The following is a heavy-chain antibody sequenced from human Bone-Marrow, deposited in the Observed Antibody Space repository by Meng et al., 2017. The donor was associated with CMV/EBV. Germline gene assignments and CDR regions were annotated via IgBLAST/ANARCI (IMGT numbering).Heavy chain of an antibody. CDR2: ISSSSSYI. Sequence: GESLKISCAASGCTFSSYTMNWVRQAPGKGLEWVSSISSSSSYIYYADSVKGRFTISRDNAKNTLYLQMNSLRAEDTAVYYCARDSGYCSSTSCYSYYYYGMDVWGQATTVTVSS. J-gene: IGHJ6*02. CDR1: GCTFSSYT. CDR3: ARDSGYCSSTSCYSYYYYGMDV. V-gene: IGHV3-21*01. D-gene: IGHD2-2*02.